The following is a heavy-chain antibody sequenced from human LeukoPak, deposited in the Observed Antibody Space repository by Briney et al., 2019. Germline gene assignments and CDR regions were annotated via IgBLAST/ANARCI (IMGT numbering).Heavy chain of an antibody. CDR1: GYTFTSYG. D-gene: IGHD2-15*01. J-gene: IGHJ3*02. V-gene: IGHV1-18*01. CDR3: ARLVCSSSSCWNSAAFDI. Sequence: ASVKVSCKASGYTFTSYGISWVRQAPGQGLEWMGWIRADNGNTNYVQKVQGRVIMTRDTSTSTAYMDVRSLRSDDTAVYYCARLVCSSSSCWNSAAFDIWGQGTMVTVSS. CDR2: IRADNGNT.